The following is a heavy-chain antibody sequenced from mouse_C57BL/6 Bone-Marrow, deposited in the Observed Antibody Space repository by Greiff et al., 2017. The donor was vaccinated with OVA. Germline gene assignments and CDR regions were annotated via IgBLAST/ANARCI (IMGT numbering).Heavy chain of an antibody. V-gene: IGHV6-3*01. D-gene: IGHD1-1*01. CDR1: GFTFSNYW. J-gene: IGHJ4*01. CDR3: TAAGSRYYAMDY. CDR2: IRLKSDNYAT. Sequence: EVKLEESGGGLVQPGGSMKLSCVASGFTFSNYWMNWVRQSPEKGLEWVAQIRLKSDNYATHYAESVKGRFTISRDDSKSSVYLQMNNLRAEDTGIYYCTAAGSRYYAMDYWGQGTSVTVSS.